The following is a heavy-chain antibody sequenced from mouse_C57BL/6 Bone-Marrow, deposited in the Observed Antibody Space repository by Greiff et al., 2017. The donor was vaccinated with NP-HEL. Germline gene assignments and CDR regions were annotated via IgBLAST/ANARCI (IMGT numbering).Heavy chain of an antibody. D-gene: IGHD2-4*01. CDR1: GFSLSTFGMG. J-gene: IGHJ3*01. CDR2: IWWDDDK. V-gene: IGHV8-8*01. Sequence: QVTLKESGPGILQPSQTLSLTCSFSGFSLSTFGMGVGWIRQPSGKGLEWLAHIWWDDDKSYNPALKSRLTISKYTSKNQVFLKIANVDTADTATYYCARIAFYDYDGFAYWGQGTLVTVSA. CDR3: ARIAFYDYDGFAY.